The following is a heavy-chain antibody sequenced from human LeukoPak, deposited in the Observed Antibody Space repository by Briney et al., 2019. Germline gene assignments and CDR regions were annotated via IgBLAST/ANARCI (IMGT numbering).Heavy chain of an antibody. Sequence: GGSLRLSCAASGFTFSNAWMSWVRQAPGKGLEWVSAISGSGGSTYYADSVKGRFTISRDNSKNTLYLQMNSLRAEDTAVYYCAKDSGSYYDSSGPKFDYWGQGTLVTVSS. CDR2: ISGSGGST. D-gene: IGHD3-22*01. CDR1: GFTFSNAW. CDR3: AKDSGSYYDSSGPKFDY. J-gene: IGHJ4*02. V-gene: IGHV3-23*01.